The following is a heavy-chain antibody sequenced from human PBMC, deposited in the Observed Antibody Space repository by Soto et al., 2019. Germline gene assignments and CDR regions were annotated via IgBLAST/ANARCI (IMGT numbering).Heavy chain of an antibody. V-gene: IGHV4-59*01. J-gene: IGHJ4*02. CDR2: IYYSGST. CDR3: ARDPGTVAGIYFDY. Sequence: SETLSLTCTVSGGSISSYYWSWIRQPPGKGLEWIGYIYYSGSTNYNPSLKSRVTISVDTSKNQFSLKLSSVTAADTAVYYCARDPGTVAGIYFDYWGKGTLVTVSS. CDR1: GGSISSYY. D-gene: IGHD6-19*01.